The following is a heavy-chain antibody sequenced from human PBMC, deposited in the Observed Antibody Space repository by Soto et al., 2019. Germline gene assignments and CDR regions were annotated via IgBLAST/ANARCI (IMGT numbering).Heavy chain of an antibody. Sequence: SETLSPTCGVYVGPFRNYYWTWVRQAAGKRLEWVGEVNQSGEATYNPSLQSPVTISLDTTNNHFSLEMASVTAADTAIYFCAWAERFPRSWFDSWGQGTQVTVSS. CDR2: VNQSGEA. CDR3: AWAERFPRSWFDS. CDR1: VGPFRNYY. V-gene: IGHV4-34*01. J-gene: IGHJ5*01.